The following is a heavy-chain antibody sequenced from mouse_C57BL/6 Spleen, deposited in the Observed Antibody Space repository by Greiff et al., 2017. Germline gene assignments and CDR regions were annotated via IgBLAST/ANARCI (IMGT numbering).Heavy chain of an antibody. CDR2: ISSGSSTI. D-gene: IGHD1-1*01. CDR3: ARPYYYGSRYAMDY. Sequence: EVQRVESGGGLVKPGGSLKLSCAASGFTFSDYGMHWVRQAPEKGLEWVAYISSGSSTIYYADTVKGRFTISRDNAKNTLFLQMPSLRSEDTAMYYCARPYYYGSRYAMDYWGQGTSVTVSS. J-gene: IGHJ4*01. V-gene: IGHV5-17*01. CDR1: GFTFSDYG.